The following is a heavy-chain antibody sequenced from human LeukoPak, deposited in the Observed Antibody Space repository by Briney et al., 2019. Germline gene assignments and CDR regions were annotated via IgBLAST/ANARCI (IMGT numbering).Heavy chain of an antibody. CDR3: AREGWDLNALDI. D-gene: IGHD1-26*01. Sequence: PGGSLRLSCAASGFTFSNYYMSWIRQAPGKGLVWVSYISSRSSNKYYADSVKGRFTISRDNAKNSLYLQMSSLRAEDTAIYYCAREGWDLNALDIWGQGTMVTVSS. J-gene: IGHJ3*02. V-gene: IGHV3-11*04. CDR2: ISSRSSNK. CDR1: GFTFSNYY.